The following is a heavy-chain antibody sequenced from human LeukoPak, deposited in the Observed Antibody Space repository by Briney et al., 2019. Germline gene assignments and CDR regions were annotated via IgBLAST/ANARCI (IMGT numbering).Heavy chain of an antibody. CDR2: IYTSGST. CDR1: GGSISSYY. J-gene: IGHJ4*02. Sequence: PSETLSLTCTVSGGSISSYYWSWVRQPAGKGLEWIGRIYTSGSTNHNPSLKSRVTMSVDPSKNQFSLKLSSVTAADTAVYYCARDNSGWTFDYWGQGTLVTVSS. CDR3: ARDNSGWTFDY. D-gene: IGHD6-19*01. V-gene: IGHV4-4*07.